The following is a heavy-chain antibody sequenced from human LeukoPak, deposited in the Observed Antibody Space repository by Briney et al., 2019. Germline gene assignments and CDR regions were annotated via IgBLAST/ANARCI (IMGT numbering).Heavy chain of an antibody. V-gene: IGHV3-23*01. J-gene: IGHJ4*02. CDR1: GFTFSSYA. CDR3: AKDWGETGNNLDY. D-gene: IGHD1-14*01. Sequence: GGSLRLSCAASGFTFSSYAMSWVRQAPGKGLEWVSAISGSGGSTYYADSVKGRFTISRDNSENTLYLQMNSLRTEDTAVYYCAKDWGETGNNLDYWGQGTLVTVSS. CDR2: ISGSGGST.